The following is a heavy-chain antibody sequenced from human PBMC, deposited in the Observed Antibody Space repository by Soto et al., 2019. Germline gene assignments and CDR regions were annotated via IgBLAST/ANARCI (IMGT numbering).Heavy chain of an antibody. CDR3: ARVGSSWSNWFDP. Sequence: SETLSLTCGVSGGSISSSNWWSLVRQPPGKGLEWIGEIYHSGSTNYNPSLKSRVTISVDKSKNQFSLKLSSVTAADTAVYYCARVGSSWSNWFDPWGQGTLVTVSS. J-gene: IGHJ5*02. CDR1: GGSISSSNW. D-gene: IGHD6-13*01. CDR2: IYHSGST. V-gene: IGHV4-4*02.